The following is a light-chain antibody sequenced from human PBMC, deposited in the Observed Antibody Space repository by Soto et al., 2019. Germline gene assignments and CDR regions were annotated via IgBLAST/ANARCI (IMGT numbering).Light chain of an antibody. Sequence: DIQMTQSPSSVSASVGDRVTITCRASQGISSRLAWYQQKPGKAPKLLIYKASTLESGVPSRFSGSGSETEFTLPISSLQPDDFATYYCQPYNSYSRTFGKGTKV. J-gene: IGKJ1*01. CDR2: KAS. CDR3: QPYNSYSRT. V-gene: IGKV1-5*03. CDR1: QGISSR.